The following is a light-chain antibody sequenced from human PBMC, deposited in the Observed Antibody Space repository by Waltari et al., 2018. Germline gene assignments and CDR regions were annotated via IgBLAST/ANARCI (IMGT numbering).Light chain of an antibody. CDR3: NSRDSGSSPVRK. Sequence: SSELTQDPAVSVALGQTVRITCHGDSLRNYYASWYQQKPGQAPILVLYGKNNRPSGIPDRFSGSSSGNTSSLTITGAQAEDEADYYCNSRDSGSSPVRKFGGVTKLTV. CDR2: GKN. V-gene: IGLV3-19*01. CDR1: SLRNYY. J-gene: IGLJ3*02.